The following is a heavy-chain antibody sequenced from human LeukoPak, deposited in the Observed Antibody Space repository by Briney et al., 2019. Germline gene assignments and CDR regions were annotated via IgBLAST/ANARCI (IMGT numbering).Heavy chain of an antibody. CDR2: INHSGRT. J-gene: IGHJ4*02. V-gene: IGHV4-34*01. CDR1: GGASSVYY. CDR3: ARGAHFRYFDY. D-gene: IGHD3-3*02. Sequence: SETLSLTCAVYGGASSVYYWSCSREPPRKGLEWIGEINHSGRTNYNPSLKSRVTISVDTSKNQFSLKLSSVTAADTAVYYCARGAHFRYFDYWGQGTLVTVSS.